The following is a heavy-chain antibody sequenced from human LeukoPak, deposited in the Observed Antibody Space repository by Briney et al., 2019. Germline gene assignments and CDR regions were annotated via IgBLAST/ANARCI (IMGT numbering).Heavy chain of an antibody. CDR3: ARELPWEAFDI. CDR1: GGSLSRYY. CDR2: IYYSGGT. J-gene: IGHJ3*02. V-gene: IGHV4-59*08. Sequence: SETLSLTCTVSGGSLSRYYWSWVRQPPGKGLEWVGYIYYSGGTNYNPSLKSPVTISVDPSKNQFSLKLSSVTAADTAVYYRARELPWEAFDIWGQGTMVTPSS. D-gene: IGHD1-26*01.